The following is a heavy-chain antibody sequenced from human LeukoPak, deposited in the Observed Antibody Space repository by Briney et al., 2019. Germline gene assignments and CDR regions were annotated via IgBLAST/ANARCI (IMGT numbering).Heavy chain of an antibody. Sequence: GGSLRLSCAASGFTFSSYAMHWVRQAPGKGLEWVAVISYDGSNKYYADSVKGRFTISRDNSKNTLYLQMNSLRAEDTAVYYCAKLVAARPIYYMDVWGKGTTVTVSS. V-gene: IGHV3-30*01. CDR3: AKLVAARPIYYMDV. J-gene: IGHJ6*03. CDR2: ISYDGSNK. CDR1: GFTFSSYA. D-gene: IGHD6-6*01.